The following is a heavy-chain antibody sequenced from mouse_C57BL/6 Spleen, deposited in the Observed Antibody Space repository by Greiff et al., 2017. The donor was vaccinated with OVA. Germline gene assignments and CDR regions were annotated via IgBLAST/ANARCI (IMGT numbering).Heavy chain of an antibody. CDR2: ISSGSSTI. V-gene: IGHV5-17*01. CDR1: GFTFSDYG. J-gene: IGHJ2*01. Sequence: EVQLVESGGGLVKPGGSLKLSCAASGFTFSDYGMHWVRQAPEKGLEWVAYISSGSSTIYYADTVKGSFTISRDNAKNTLFLQRTRLRSEDTAMKYCARMAYYFDYWGQGTTLTVSS. CDR3: ARMAYYFDY.